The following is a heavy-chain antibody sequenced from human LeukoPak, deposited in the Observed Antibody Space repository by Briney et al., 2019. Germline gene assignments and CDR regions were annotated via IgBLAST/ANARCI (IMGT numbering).Heavy chain of an antibody. CDR2: INWNGGST. D-gene: IGHD6-13*01. CDR3: ARGGIAAAGTDY. Sequence: ETLSLTCTVSGYSISSGYYWGWIRQPPGQGLEWVSGINWNGGSTGYADSVKGRFTISRDNAKNSLYLQMNSLRAEDTALYYCARGGIAAAGTDYWGQGTLVTVSS. V-gene: IGHV3-20*04. J-gene: IGHJ4*02. CDR1: GYSISSGYY.